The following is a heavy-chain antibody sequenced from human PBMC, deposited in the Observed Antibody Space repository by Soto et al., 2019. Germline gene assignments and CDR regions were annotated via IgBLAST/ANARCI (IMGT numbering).Heavy chain of an antibody. Sequence: SETLSLTCTVSGGSISSSSDFWGWIRQPPGKGLEWIGSLSYSGSTYYNPSLKNRVTISVDTSKNQFSLKLSSVTAADTAVYYCARQTVSYYYYYMDVWGKGTTVTVSS. CDR3: ARQTVSYYYYYMDV. CDR2: LSYSGST. CDR1: GGSISSSSDF. V-gene: IGHV4-39*01. D-gene: IGHD4-4*01. J-gene: IGHJ6*03.